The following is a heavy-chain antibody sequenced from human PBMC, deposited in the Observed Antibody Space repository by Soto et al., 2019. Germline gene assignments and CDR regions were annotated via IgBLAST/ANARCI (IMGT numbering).Heavy chain of an antibody. V-gene: IGHV3-23*01. CDR1: GFTFTKAW. D-gene: IGHD1-26*01. CDR2: ISGSGSNT. CDR3: ARDRATFDY. Sequence: PGGSLRLSCAASGFTFTKAWMSWVRQAPGKGLEWVSAISGSGSNTFYADSVRGRFTISRDNSKNTVFLQMNNLRAEDTAVYFCARDRATFDYWGQGTRVTVSS. J-gene: IGHJ4*02.